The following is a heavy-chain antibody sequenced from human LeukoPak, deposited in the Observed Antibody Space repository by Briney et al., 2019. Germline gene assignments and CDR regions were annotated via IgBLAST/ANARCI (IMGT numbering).Heavy chain of an antibody. J-gene: IGHJ4*02. V-gene: IGHV3-21*01. CDR3: AKDLKTIRGVFDY. CDR1: GFTFTSYS. D-gene: IGHD3-10*01. Sequence: GGSLRLSCAASGFTFTSYSMNWVRQAPGKGLEWVASISSGSIYIYYADSVKGRFTISRDNAKDSLFLQMNSLRAEDTAVYYCAKDLKTIRGVFDYWGQGTLVTVSS. CDR2: ISSGSIYI.